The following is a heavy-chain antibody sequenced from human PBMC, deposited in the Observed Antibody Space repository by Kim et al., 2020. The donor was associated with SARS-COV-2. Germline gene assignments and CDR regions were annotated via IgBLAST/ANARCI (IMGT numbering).Heavy chain of an antibody. CDR2: INTNTGNP. Sequence: ASVKVSCKASGYTFTSYAMNWVRQAPGQGLEWMGWINTNTGNPTYAQGFTGRFVFSLDTSVSTAYLQISSLKAEYTAVYYCARDSYYYDSSGYYDAFDIWGQGTMVTVSS. CDR3: ARDSYYYDSSGYYDAFDI. J-gene: IGHJ3*02. D-gene: IGHD3-22*01. V-gene: IGHV7-4-1*02. CDR1: GYTFTSYA.